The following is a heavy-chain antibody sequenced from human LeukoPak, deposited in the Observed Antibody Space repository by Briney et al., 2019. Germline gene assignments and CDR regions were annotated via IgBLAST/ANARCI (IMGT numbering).Heavy chain of an antibody. D-gene: IGHD3-16*01. J-gene: IGHJ4*02. Sequence: PGGSLRLSCAASGFTFSSYEMNWVRQAPGKGLEWVSYISSSGSTINYADSVKGRFTISRDNAKNSLYLQMNSLSAEDTAVYYCARWGPGQTQFDYWGQGTLVTVSS. V-gene: IGHV3-48*03. CDR1: GFTFSSYE. CDR3: ARWGPGQTQFDY. CDR2: ISSSGSTI.